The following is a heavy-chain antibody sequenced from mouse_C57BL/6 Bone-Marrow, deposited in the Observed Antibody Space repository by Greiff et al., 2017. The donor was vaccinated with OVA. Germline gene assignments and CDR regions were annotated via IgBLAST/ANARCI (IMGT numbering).Heavy chain of an antibody. Sequence: QVQLQQSGAELVRPGTSVKMSCKASGYTFTNYWIGWAKQRPGHGLEWIGAIYPGGGYTNYNEKFKGKATLTADKSSSTAYMQCSSLTSEDSAIYYCARLNGYDGGFAYWGQGTLVTVSA. D-gene: IGHD2-2*01. CDR2: IYPGGGYT. CDR3: ARLNGYDGGFAY. V-gene: IGHV1-63*01. J-gene: IGHJ3*01. CDR1: GYTFTNYW.